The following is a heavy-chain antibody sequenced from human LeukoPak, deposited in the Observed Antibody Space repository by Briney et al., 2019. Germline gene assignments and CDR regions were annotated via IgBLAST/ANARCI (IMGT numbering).Heavy chain of an antibody. D-gene: IGHD4-17*01. CDR2: ISYDGSNK. Sequence: PGRSLRLSCAASGFTFSSYAMHWVRQAPGKGLEWVAVISYDGSNKYYADSVKGRFTISRDNSKNTLYLQMNSLRAEDTAVYYCARDLAGLGLHGDHGYWGQGTLVTVSS. V-gene: IGHV3-30-3*01. J-gene: IGHJ4*02. CDR3: ARDLAGLGLHGDHGY. CDR1: GFTFSSYA.